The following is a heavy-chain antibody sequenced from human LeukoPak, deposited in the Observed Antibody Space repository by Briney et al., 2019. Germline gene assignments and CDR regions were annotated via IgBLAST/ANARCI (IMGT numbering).Heavy chain of an antibody. J-gene: IGHJ4*02. CDR2: ISSSSSYI. Sequence: GGSLRLSCAASAFSLNTYNRNWVRQPQGQGREWGSSISSSSSYIYYADSVEGRFTISRDNAKNSLYLQMNSLRAEDTAVYYCARDVRGYSYGYDYWGQGTLVTVSS. D-gene: IGHD5-18*01. CDR1: AFSLNTYN. V-gene: IGHV3-21*01. CDR3: ARDVRGYSYGYDY.